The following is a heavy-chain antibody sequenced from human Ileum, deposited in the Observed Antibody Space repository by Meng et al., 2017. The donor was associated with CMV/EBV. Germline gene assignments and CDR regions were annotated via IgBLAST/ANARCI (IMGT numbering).Heavy chain of an antibody. V-gene: IGHV4-59*01. J-gene: IGHJ4*02. CDR2: IYYSGST. D-gene: IGHD6-19*01. CDR1: GGSISSYY. CDR3: ARGAVAGLSFDY. Sequence: SETLSLTCTVSGGSISSYYWSWIRQPPGKGLEWIGYIYYSGSTNYNPSLKSRVTISVDTSKNQFSLKLSSVTAADTAVYYCARGAVAGLSFDYWGQGTLVTVSS.